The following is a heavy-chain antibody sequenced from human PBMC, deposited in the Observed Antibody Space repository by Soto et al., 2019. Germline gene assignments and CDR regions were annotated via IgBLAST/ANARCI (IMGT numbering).Heavy chain of an antibody. Sequence: QPGGSLRLSCAASGFTFDDYAMHWVRQAPGKGLEWVSGISWNSGSIGYADSVKGRFTISRDNAKNSLYLQMNSLRAEDTALYYCAKDLGRIGLGPDGAFDIWGQGTMVTVSS. V-gene: IGHV3-9*01. D-gene: IGHD1-26*01. J-gene: IGHJ3*02. CDR2: ISWNSGSI. CDR3: AKDLGRIGLGPDGAFDI. CDR1: GFTFDDYA.